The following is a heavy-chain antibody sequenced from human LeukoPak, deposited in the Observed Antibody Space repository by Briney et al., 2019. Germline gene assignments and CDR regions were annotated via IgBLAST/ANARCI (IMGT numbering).Heavy chain of an antibody. J-gene: IGHJ4*02. D-gene: IGHD6-13*01. CDR1: GYTFIGYY. CDR3: ARDARVDSSSWYGNHYFDY. CDR2: INPNSGGT. V-gene: IGHV1-2*04. Sequence: ASVKVSCKASGYTFIGYYMHWVRQAPGQGLEWMGWINPNSGGTNYAQKFQGWVTMTRDTSISTAYMELSRLRSDDTAVYYCARDARVDSSSWYGNHYFDYWGQGTLVTVSS.